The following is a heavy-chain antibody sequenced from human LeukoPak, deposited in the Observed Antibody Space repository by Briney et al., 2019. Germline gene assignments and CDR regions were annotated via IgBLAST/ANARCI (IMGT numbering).Heavy chain of an antibody. CDR1: GYTFTSYA. J-gene: IGHJ5*02. Sequence: ASVKVSCKASGYTFTSYAMHWVRQAPGQRLEWMGWINAGNGNTKYSQKFQGRVTITRDTSASTAYMELGSLRSEDTAVYYCARVYTDSRTNAPPDNWFDPWGQGTLVTVSS. CDR3: ARVYTDSRTNAPPDNWFDP. CDR2: INAGNGNT. V-gene: IGHV1-3*01.